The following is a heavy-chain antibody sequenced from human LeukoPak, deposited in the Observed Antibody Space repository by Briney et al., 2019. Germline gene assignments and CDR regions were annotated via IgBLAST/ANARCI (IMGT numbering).Heavy chain of an antibody. CDR2: IYYSGRT. V-gene: IGHV4-31*03. D-gene: IGHD1-1*01. J-gene: IGHJ6*03. CDR1: GGSISSGGYY. Sequence: PSETLSLTCTVSGGSISSGGYYWSWIRQHPGKGLEWIGYIYYSGRTYYNPSLKRRLTISVDASKNQFSLKLSSVTAADTAVYYCARERLNDDESVYYYYYMDVWGKGTTVTVSS. CDR3: ARERLNDDESVYYYYYMDV.